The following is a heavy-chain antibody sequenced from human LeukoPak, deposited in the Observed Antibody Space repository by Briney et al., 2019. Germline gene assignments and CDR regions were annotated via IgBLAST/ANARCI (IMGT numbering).Heavy chain of an antibody. D-gene: IGHD3-22*01. CDR2: INPSGGST. V-gene: IGHV1-46*01. J-gene: IGHJ4*02. CDR1: GYTFTSYY. Sequence: ASVKVSCKASGYTFTSYYMHWVRQAPGQGLEWMGIINPSGGSTSYAQKFQGRVTMTRDTSTSTVYMELSSLRSEDTAVYYCARDRTDDSSGYPYFDYWGQGTLVTVSS. CDR3: ARDRTDDSSGYPYFDY.